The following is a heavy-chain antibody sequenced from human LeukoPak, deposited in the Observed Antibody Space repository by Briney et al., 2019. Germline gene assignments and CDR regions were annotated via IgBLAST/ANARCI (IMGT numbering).Heavy chain of an antibody. J-gene: IGHJ5*02. CDR1: GFTFSDYY. CDR3: ARDGTGSPADNWFDP. V-gene: IGHV3-11*06. CDR2: ISSSSSYT. D-gene: IGHD3-10*01. Sequence: TGGSLRLSCAASGFTFSDYYMSWISQAPGKGLEWVSYISSSSSYTNYADSVKGRFTISRDNAKNSLYLQMNSLRAEDTAVYYCARDGTGSPADNWFDPCGQGTLVTVSS.